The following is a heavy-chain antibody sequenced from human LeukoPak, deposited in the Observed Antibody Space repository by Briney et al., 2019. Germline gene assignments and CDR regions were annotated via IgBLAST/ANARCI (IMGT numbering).Heavy chain of an antibody. CDR1: GFTFSDYY. CDR3: ANTEYQRLGTDY. Sequence: GGSLRLSCAASGFTFSDYYMSWLRQAPGKGLEWVSYISSDSSTIYYTDSVKGRFTISRDNAKNSLYLQMNSLRTEDTAVYYCANTEYQRLGTDYWGQGTLVTVSS. D-gene: IGHD2-2*01. J-gene: IGHJ4*02. V-gene: IGHV3-11*04. CDR2: ISSDSSTI.